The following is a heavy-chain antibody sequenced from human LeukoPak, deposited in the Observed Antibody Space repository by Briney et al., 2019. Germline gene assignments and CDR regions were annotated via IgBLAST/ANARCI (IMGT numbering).Heavy chain of an antibody. CDR2: ISGSGGST. CDR3: AKDGVATAGRGSHFDY. J-gene: IGHJ4*02. V-gene: IGHV3-23*01. Sequence: KPGGSMRLSCAASGLTFSSYAMSWVRQAPGKGLEWVSVISGSGGSTYYVDSVKGRFTISRDNSKNTLYLQMNSLRAEDTAVYYCAKDGVATAGRGSHFDYWGQGTLVTVSS. CDR1: GLTFSSYA. D-gene: IGHD6-13*01.